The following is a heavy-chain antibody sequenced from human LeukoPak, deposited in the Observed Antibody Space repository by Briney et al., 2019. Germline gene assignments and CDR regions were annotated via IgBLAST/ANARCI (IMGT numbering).Heavy chain of an antibody. V-gene: IGHV3-20*04. D-gene: IGHD4-11*01. J-gene: IGHJ6*03. CDR3: ARVSMTTVSYYYYYYYMDV. CDR1: GFTFSDYY. Sequence: GGSLRLSCAASGFTFSDYYMSWIRQAPGKGLEWVSGINWNGGSTGYADSVKGRFTISRDNAKNSLYLQMNSLRAEDTAVYYCARVSMTTVSYYYYYYYMDVWGKGTTVTVPS. CDR2: INWNGGST.